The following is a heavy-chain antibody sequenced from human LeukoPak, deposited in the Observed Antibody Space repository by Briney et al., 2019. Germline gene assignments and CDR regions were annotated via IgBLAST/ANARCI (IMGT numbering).Heavy chain of an antibody. D-gene: IGHD3-22*01. J-gene: IGHJ4*02. Sequence: PSETLSLTCTVSGGSISSSSCYWGWIRQPPGKGLEWIGSIYYSGSTYYNPSLKSRVTISVDTSKNQFSLKLSSVTAADTAVYYCARPSYYYDSSGYSSIAFFDYWGQGTLVTVSS. CDR1: GGSISSSSCY. CDR2: IYYSGST. V-gene: IGHV4-39*01. CDR3: ARPSYYYDSSGYSSIAFFDY.